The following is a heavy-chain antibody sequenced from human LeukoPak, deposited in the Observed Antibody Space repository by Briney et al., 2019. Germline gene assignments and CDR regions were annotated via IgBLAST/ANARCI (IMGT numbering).Heavy chain of an antibody. V-gene: IGHV1-8*01. D-gene: IGHD6-6*01. CDR3: ARPFYSSSRLPIDP. Sequence: VASVKVSCNASGYTFTSYDINWVRQATGQGLEWMGWMNPNSGNTGYAQKFQGRVTMTRNASISTAYMELSSLRSEDTAVYYCARPFYSSSRLPIDPWGQGTLVTVSS. CDR2: MNPNSGNT. CDR1: GYTFTSYD. J-gene: IGHJ5*02.